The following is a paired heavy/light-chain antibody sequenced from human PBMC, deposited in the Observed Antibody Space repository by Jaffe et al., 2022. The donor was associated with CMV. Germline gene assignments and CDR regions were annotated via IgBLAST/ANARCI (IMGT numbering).Light chain of an antibody. V-gene: IGKV1-12*01. Sequence: DIQMTQSPSSVSASVGDRVTITCRASQGISNWLAWYQQKPGKAPNLLIYDASSLQSGVPSRFSGSGSGTDFTLTISSLQPEDFATYYCQQARSFPYSFGQGTKVDIK. CDR1: QGISNW. CDR2: DAS. J-gene: IGKJ2*01. CDR3: QQARSFPYS.
Heavy chain of an antibody. CDR1: GGSSSGYY. J-gene: IGHJ4*02. CDR2: INHSGST. V-gene: IGHV4-34*01. D-gene: IGHD5-12*01. CDR3: ARGRWFSGYDLNFDY. Sequence: QVRLQQWGAGLLKASETLSLTCAVYGGSSSGYYWTWIRQSPGKGLEWIGEINHSGSTNYNPYLKSRVTISIDTSKNNFSLRLSSVTAADTAVYYCARGRWFSGYDLNFDYWGQGTLVTVSS.